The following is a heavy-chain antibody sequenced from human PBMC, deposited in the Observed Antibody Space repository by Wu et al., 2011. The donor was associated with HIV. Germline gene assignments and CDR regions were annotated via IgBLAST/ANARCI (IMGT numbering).Heavy chain of an antibody. Sequence: QVQLVQSGAEVKKPGASVKVSCKASGYTFTGYYMHWVRQAPGQGLEWMGWMNPNSGGTAYAQKFQGRVTMTRDTSITTAYMELSRLRSDDTAVYYCARDILSSSWPFDYVGHGNPGHRLL. J-gene: IGHJ4*02. CDR3: ARDILSSSWPFDY. D-gene: IGHD6-13*01. CDR1: GYTFTGYY. CDR2: MNPNSGGT. V-gene: IGHV1-2*02.